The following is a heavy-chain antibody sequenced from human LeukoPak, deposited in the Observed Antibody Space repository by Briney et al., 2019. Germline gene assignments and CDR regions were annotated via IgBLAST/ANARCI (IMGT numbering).Heavy chain of an antibody. CDR2: ISDGGDST. J-gene: IGHJ4*02. CDR1: GLTFSDYA. Sequence: GGSLRLSCADSGLTFSDYAISWVRQAPGKGLEWVSDISDGGDSTDYAESVKGRLTVFSDKVINTLYLHMGSLRAEDTATYFCARDGAQPGYYFEFWGQGTQVTVSS. D-gene: IGHD1-26*01. CDR3: ARDGAQPGYYFEF. V-gene: IGHV3-23*01.